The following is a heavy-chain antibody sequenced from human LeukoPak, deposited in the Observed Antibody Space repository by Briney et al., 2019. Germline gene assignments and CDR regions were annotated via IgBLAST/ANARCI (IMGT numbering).Heavy chain of an antibody. V-gene: IGHV3-30*02. J-gene: IGHJ4*02. CDR1: GFTFSRYG. D-gene: IGHD3-22*01. CDR2: IWYDGNNK. CDR3: AKDGGRDYYDSSGYTPH. Sequence: GGSLRLSCAASGFTFSRYGMHWVRQAPGKGQEWVAFIWYDGNNKQYAESVKGRFTISRDNSKNTLYLQMNSLRADDTAVYYCAKDGGRDYYDSSGYTPHWGQGTLVTVSS.